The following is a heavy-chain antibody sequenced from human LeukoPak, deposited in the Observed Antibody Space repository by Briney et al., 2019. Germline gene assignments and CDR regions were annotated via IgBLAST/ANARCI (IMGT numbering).Heavy chain of an antibody. CDR3: ARVEVPNWFDP. CDR1: GGSISSYY. Sequence: SETPSLTCTVSGGSISSYYWSWIRQPPGKGLEWIGYIYYSGSTNYNPSLKSRVTISVDTSKNQFSLKLSSVTAADTAVYYCARVEVPNWFDPWGQGTLVTVSS. J-gene: IGHJ5*02. V-gene: IGHV4-59*01. CDR2: IYYSGST. D-gene: IGHD3-10*01.